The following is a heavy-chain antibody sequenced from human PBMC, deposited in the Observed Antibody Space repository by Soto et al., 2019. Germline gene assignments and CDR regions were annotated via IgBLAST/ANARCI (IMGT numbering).Heavy chain of an antibody. D-gene: IGHD2-2*01. Sequence: GASVKVSCKASGYTFTSYGISWVRKAPGQGLEWMGWISAYNGNTNYAQKLQGRVTMTADTSTSTAYMELRSLRSDDTAVYYCARDGAEDIVVVPAALDDAFDIWGQGTMVTVSS. CDR2: ISAYNGNT. J-gene: IGHJ3*02. V-gene: IGHV1-18*01. CDR3: ARDGAEDIVVVPAALDDAFDI. CDR1: GYTFTSYG.